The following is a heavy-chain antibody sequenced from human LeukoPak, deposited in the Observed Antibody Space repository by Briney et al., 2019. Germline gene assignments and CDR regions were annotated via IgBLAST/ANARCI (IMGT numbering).Heavy chain of an antibody. CDR2: LSTNNGNT. CDR1: GYTFNTYG. V-gene: IGHV1-18*01. Sequence: ASVKVPCKASGYTFNTYGITWVRLAPGQGLEWMGWLSTNNGNTNYAQKLQGRVTMTTDRFTRTAYMELRSLTSDDTAVYYRARANSSSGLDYWGQGTLVTVSS. CDR3: ARANSSSGLDY. D-gene: IGHD6-19*01. J-gene: IGHJ4*02.